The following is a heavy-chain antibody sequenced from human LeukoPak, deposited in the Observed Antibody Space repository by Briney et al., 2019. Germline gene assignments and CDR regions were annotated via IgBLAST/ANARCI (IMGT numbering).Heavy chain of an antibody. D-gene: IGHD1-26*01. CDR2: ISGSGDII. CDR1: GFTFNNYA. Sequence: PGGSLRLSCAASGFTFNNYAVSWVRQAPGKGLEWVSIISGSGDIIYYADSVKGRFTISRDNSKNTLSLQMNSLRAEDTAVYYCAKDLGLSVGATPFDYWGQGTLVTVSS. J-gene: IGHJ4*02. CDR3: AKDLGLSVGATPFDY. V-gene: IGHV3-23*01.